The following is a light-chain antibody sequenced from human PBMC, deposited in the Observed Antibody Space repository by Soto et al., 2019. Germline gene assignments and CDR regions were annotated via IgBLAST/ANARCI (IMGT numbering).Light chain of an antibody. CDR1: QSISSW. V-gene: IGKV1-5*03. CDR3: QYYNDYCWT. J-gene: IGKJ1*01. CDR2: KTS. Sequence: DIQLTQSPSTLSASVGDRVTITCRASQSISSWLAWYQQKPGKAPNLLIYKTSNLESGVPSRFSGSGSGTEXXXXISXLQPDDFATYYCQYYNDYCWTFGQGTKVEIK.